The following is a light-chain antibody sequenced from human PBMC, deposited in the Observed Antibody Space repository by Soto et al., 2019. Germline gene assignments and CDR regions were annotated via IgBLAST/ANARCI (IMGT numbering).Light chain of an antibody. CDR2: AAS. J-gene: IGKJ4*01. V-gene: IGKV1-39*01. Sequence: DIQMTQSPSSLSGSLGERVCIAFPASQTISNYLNWYQQQPGKAPKLLIYAASSLQSGVPSRFSGSGSGTDFTLTISSLQPEDFATYYCQQCYSSPLTFGGGTKVDNK. CDR3: QQCYSSPLT. CDR1: QTISNY.